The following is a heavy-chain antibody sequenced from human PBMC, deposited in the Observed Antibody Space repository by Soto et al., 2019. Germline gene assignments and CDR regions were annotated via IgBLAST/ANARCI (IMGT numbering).Heavy chain of an antibody. J-gene: IGHJ5*02. CDR2: ISAYNGNT. Sequence: ASVKVSCKASGYTFTSYGISWVRQAPGQGLEWMGWISAYNGNTNYAQKLQGRVTMTTDTSTSTAYMELRSLRSDDTAVYYCERDYGFGELFDPWGQVSLVTVSS. V-gene: IGHV1-18*01. CDR1: GYTFTSYG. CDR3: ERDYGFGELFDP. D-gene: IGHD3-10*01.